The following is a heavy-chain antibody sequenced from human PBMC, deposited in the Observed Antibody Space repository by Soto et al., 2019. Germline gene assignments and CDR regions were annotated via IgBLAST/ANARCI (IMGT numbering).Heavy chain of an antibody. CDR2: MYYTGNT. J-gene: IGHJ3*02. V-gene: IGHV4-59*01. CDR1: GGSFGTYY. CDR3: ARYFDSPNAFDI. D-gene: IGHD3-9*01. Sequence: SETLSLTCTVSGGSFGTYYWSWIRQPPGKGLEWIGYMYYTGNTNYNPSLKSRVTISVDTSKNQYSLKLRSVTAADTAVYFCARYFDSPNAFDIWGQGTMVT.